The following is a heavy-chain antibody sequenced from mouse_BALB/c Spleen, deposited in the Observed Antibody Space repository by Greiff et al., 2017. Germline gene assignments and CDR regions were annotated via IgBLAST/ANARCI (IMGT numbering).Heavy chain of an antibody. CDR3: ARGATVVATYPYAWYFDV. CDR1: GYSFTSYS. J-gene: IGHJ1*01. V-gene: IGHV1-61*01. D-gene: IGHD1-1*01. CDR2: IHPSDSET. Sequence: VQLQQPGAELVRPGASVKLSCKASGYSFTSYSMNWVKQRPGQGLEWIGMIHPSDSETRLNQKFKDKATLTVDKSSSTAYMELSSLTSEDSAVYYCARGATVVATYPYAWYFDVWGAGTTVTVSS.